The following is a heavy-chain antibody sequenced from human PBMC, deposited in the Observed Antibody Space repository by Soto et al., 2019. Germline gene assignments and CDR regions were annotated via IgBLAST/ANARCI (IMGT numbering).Heavy chain of an antibody. CDR1: GGSISSGGYY. CDR3: ARDRGLSAGDAFDI. CDR2: IYYSGST. V-gene: IGHV4-31*03. J-gene: IGHJ3*02. D-gene: IGHD1-26*01. Sequence: QVQLQESGPGLVKPSQNLSLTCTVSGGSISSGGYYWSWIRQHPGKGLEWIGYIYYSGSTYYNPSLKSRVTISVDTSKNQFALKLSSVTAADTAVYYCARDRGLSAGDAFDIWGQGTMVPVSS.